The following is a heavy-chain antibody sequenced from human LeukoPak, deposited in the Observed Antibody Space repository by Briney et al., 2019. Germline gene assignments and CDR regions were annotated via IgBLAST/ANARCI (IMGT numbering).Heavy chain of an antibody. CDR1: GYSISSGYY. Sequence: SETLSLTCTVSGYSISSGYYWGWIRQPPGKGLEWIGRIYASGSTNYNPSLKSRVTMSVDTSKNQFSLKLTSVTAADTAVYYCARDLISWGQGTLVTVSS. D-gene: IGHD3-9*01. V-gene: IGHV4-38-2*02. CDR2: IYASGST. CDR3: ARDLIS. J-gene: IGHJ5*02.